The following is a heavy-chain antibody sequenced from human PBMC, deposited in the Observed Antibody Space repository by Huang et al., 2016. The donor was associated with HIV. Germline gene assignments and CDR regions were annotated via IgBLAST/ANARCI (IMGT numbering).Heavy chain of an antibody. J-gene: IGHJ4*02. CDR3: ARDPRIQSWLNFFDY. V-gene: IGHV3-74*01. Sequence: EVQLVESGGGLVQPGGSLRLSCAASGFSISSYWMHWVRQAPGKGLVWVARINSVVSSTSDADSCKGRFTISRDNAKNTLYLQMNSLRAEDTAVYYCARDPRIQSWLNFFDYWGQGTLVSVSS. D-gene: IGHD3-22*01. CDR1: GFSISSYW. CDR2: INSVVSST.